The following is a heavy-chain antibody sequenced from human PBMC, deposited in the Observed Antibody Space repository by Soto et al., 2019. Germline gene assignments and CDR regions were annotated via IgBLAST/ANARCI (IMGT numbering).Heavy chain of an antibody. Sequence: EVQLVESGGGLVKPGGSLRLSCAASGFTFIKAYMNWVRQAPGKGLEWIGQIDSNLDADKTDFAAPVKGRFILSRDDAKNNVYLQMNGLEIEDTGMYYCAIRFIAVGTGRFDYWCQGTLVGVSS. J-gene: IGHJ4*02. CDR2: IDSNLDADKT. D-gene: IGHD2-21*02. CDR1: GFTFIKAY. CDR3: AIRFIAVGTGRFDY. V-gene: IGHV3-15*04.